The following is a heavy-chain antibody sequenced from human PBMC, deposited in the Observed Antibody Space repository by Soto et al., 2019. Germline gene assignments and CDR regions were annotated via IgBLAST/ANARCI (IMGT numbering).Heavy chain of an antibody. CDR1: GGSFSGYY. Sequence: SETLSLTCAVYGGSFSGYYWSWIRQPPGKGLEWIGEINHSGSTNYNPSLKSRVTISVDTSKNQFSLKLSSVTAADTAVYYCARGRGYSYGYYYYYYGMDVWGQRTTVTVSS. CDR3: ARGRGYSYGYYYYYYGMDV. D-gene: IGHD5-18*01. CDR2: INHSGST. V-gene: IGHV4-34*01. J-gene: IGHJ6*02.